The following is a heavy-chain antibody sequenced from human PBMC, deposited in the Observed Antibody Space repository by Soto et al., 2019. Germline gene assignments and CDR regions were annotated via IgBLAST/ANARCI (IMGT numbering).Heavy chain of an antibody. CDR3: GHRRDVATRCWFDP. D-gene: IGHD6-6*01. V-gene: IGHV2-5*01. CDR2: IYASGGT. Sequence: QITLKESGPTLVKSTQTLTLTCTFSGFSLSSGGGAVGWIRQPPGKALEWLAIIYASGGTHYSPSLKTRLTITKDTSKKQVVLTMTNMDPVDTATYYCGHRRDVATRCWFDPWGQGILVTVSS. J-gene: IGHJ5*02. CDR1: GFSLSSGGGA.